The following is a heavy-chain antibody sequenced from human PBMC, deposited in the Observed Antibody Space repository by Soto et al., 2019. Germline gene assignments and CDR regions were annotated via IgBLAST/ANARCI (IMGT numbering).Heavy chain of an antibody. CDR2: IYWDDDK. J-gene: IGHJ6*02. V-gene: IGHV2-5*02. CDR3: IQSRCGGDCLQSYASHYYYGMDV. CDR1: GFSLSTSGVG. Sequence: QITLKESGPTLVKPTQTLTLTCTFSGFSLSTSGVGVGWIRQPPGKALEWLALIYWDDDKRYSPSLRSRLTINKDTSTNXVXLXMXXMDPVDTAPYYCIQSRCGGDCLQSYASHYYYGMDVWGQGTTVTVSS. D-gene: IGHD2-21*02.